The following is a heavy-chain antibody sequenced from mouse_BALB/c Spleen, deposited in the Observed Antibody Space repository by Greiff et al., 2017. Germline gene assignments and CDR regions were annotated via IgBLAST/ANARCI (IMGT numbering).Heavy chain of an antibody. J-gene: IGHJ2*01. Sequence: EVQLVESGGGLVKPGGSLKLSCAASGFSFSSYDMSWVRQTPEKRLEWVAYISSGGGSTYYPDTVKGRITISRDNAKNTLYLQMSSLKSEDTAMYYCARHGDYWGQGTTLTVSS. CDR1: GFSFSSYD. V-gene: IGHV5-12-1*01. CDR3: ARHGDY. CDR2: ISSGGGST.